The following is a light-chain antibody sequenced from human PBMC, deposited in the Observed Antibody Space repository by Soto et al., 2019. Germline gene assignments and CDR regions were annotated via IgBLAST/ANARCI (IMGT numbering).Light chain of an antibody. V-gene: IGKV3-15*01. Sequence: EIVMTQSPATLSVSPRERATLSCRASQSVSSSLAWYQQKPGQAPRLLIFGASTRATGIPARFSGSGSGTEFTLTISSLQSEDFAVYYCQQYTNWPPNTFGQGTRLEIK. CDR1: QSVSSS. CDR3: QQYTNWPPNT. CDR2: GAS. J-gene: IGKJ5*01.